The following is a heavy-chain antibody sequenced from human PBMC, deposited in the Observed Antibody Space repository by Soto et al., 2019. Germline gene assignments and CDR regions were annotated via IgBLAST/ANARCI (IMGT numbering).Heavy chain of an antibody. V-gene: IGHV4-31*03. CDR3: ARDRGSYSSSLVGMDV. J-gene: IGHJ6*02. Sequence: SETLSLTCTVSGGSISSGGYYCSWIRQHPGKGLEWIGYIYYSGSTYYNPSLKSRVTISVDTSKNQFSLKLSSVTAADTAVYYCARDRGSYSSSLVGMDVWGQGTTVTVSS. CDR1: GGSISSGGYY. CDR2: IYYSGST. D-gene: IGHD6-6*01.